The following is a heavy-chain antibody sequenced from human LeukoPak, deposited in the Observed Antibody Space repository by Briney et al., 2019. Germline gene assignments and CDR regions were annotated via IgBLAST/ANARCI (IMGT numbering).Heavy chain of an antibody. J-gene: IGHJ6*03. D-gene: IGHD6-19*01. CDR3: ARAQWRTYSYYYMDV. V-gene: IGHV3-53*01. CDR1: GFTVSFNY. Sequence: GGSLRLSCAASGFTVSFNYMSWVRQAPGKGLEWISVIYSGGSAYYADSVKGRFTISRDDSKNTLYLQMNSLRAEDTAIYYCARAQWRTYSYYYMDVWGKGTTVTVSS. CDR2: IYSGGSA.